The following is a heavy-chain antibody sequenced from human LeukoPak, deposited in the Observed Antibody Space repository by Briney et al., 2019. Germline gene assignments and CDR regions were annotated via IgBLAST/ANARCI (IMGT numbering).Heavy chain of an antibody. Sequence: GGSLRPSCAGSGFTFSRYAMSWVRQAPGKGLDWVSGISGSGDSTYSADSVKGRFTISRDNSKNTLYLQMNSLRAEDTAVYYCAKDRDDRNWGQGTLVTVSS. V-gene: IGHV3-23*01. CDR2: ISGSGDST. CDR3: AKDRDDRN. D-gene: IGHD2-21*01. J-gene: IGHJ4*02. CDR1: GFTFSRYA.